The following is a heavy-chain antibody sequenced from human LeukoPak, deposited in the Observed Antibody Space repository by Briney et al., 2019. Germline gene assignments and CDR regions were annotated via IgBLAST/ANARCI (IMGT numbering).Heavy chain of an antibody. Sequence: GGSLRLSCAASGFTFGIYAMSWVRQAPGQGLDWVSAISARDGSTYYADSVKGRFTISRDNSKNTLYLQMNSLRAEDTAVYYCAKGRYHLATVTLLDYWGQGTLVTVSS. D-gene: IGHD4-17*01. J-gene: IGHJ4*02. CDR3: AKGRYHLATVTLLDY. CDR2: ISARDGST. CDR1: GFTFGIYA. V-gene: IGHV3-23*01.